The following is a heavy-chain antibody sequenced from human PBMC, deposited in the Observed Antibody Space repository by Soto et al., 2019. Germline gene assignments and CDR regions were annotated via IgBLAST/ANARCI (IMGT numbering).Heavy chain of an antibody. Sequence: GGSLRLSCAASGFIFSSYSMTWVRQAPGKGLEWVSALSGSGDKTYYADSVRGRFTISRSNSTNTLFLQMNSLRAEDTAVYYCAKPPDSSYYYYYMDVWGRGTTVTVSS. CDR2: LSGSGDKT. CDR3: AKPPDSSYYYYYMDV. CDR1: GFIFSSYS. V-gene: IGHV3-23*01. D-gene: IGHD2-15*01. J-gene: IGHJ6*03.